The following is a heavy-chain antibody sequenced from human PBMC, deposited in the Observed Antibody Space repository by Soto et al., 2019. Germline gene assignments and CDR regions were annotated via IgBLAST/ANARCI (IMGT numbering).Heavy chain of an antibody. CDR3: AKDLSRAVASSR. Sequence: PGGALRLSCGGSGFTFSNYGIQWGRPTPGKRLEWVAVISYDGRNIHYAESVKGRFTLSRDNAKNSLFLQMNSLRDEDTAVYYCAKDLSRAVASSRWGQGTLVTVSS. D-gene: IGHD6-19*01. CDR2: ISYDGRNI. CDR1: GFTFSNYG. J-gene: IGHJ1*01. V-gene: IGHV3-30*18.